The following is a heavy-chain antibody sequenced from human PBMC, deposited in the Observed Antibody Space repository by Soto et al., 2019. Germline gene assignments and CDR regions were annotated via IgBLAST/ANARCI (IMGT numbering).Heavy chain of an antibody. CDR1: GDSISSSHW. J-gene: IGHJ4*02. CDR2: IFHSGAT. CDR3: ARQLERGDLPEGFEY. Sequence: QVQLQESGPGLVEPSGTLSLTCAVSGDSISSSHWWSWVRQSPGKGLEWIGEIFHSGATKYNPYLESRVTMSVDKSNNQLALKLRSVTAADTAVYYCARQLERGDLPEGFEYWGQGTLATVSS. D-gene: IGHD1-1*01. V-gene: IGHV4-4*02.